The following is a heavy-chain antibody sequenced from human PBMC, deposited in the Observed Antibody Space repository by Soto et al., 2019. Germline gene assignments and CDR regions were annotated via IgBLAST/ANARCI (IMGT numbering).Heavy chain of an antibody. D-gene: IGHD3-10*01. Sequence: PGGSLRLSCAASGFTFSSYAMSWVRQAPGKGLEWVSAISGSGGSTYYADSVQGRFTISGENSRNMLYLQVNSLRAEDTAVYYCAKESGCYGSGSQNWFDPWGQGTLVTVSS. J-gene: IGHJ5*02. CDR2: ISGSGGST. V-gene: IGHV3-23*01. CDR3: AKESGCYGSGSQNWFDP. CDR1: GFTFSSYA.